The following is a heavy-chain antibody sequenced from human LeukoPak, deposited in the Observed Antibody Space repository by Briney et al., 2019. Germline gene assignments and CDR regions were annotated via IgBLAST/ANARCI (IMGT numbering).Heavy chain of an antibody. Sequence: GASVKVSCKASGYTFTGNYMHWVRQAPGQGLEWMGWINPNSGGTNYAQKFQGRVTMTRDTSISTAYMELSRLRSDDTAVYYCARDGISGGSHYWNKGGDYWGQGTLVTVSS. CDR2: INPNSGGT. CDR1: GYTFTGNY. J-gene: IGHJ4*02. V-gene: IGHV1-2*02. D-gene: IGHD2-15*01. CDR3: ARDGISGGSHYWNKGGDY.